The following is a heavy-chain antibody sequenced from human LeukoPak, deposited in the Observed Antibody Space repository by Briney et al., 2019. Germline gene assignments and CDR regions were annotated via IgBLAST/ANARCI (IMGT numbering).Heavy chain of an antibody. D-gene: IGHD3-3*01. CDR3: ARQGVLRFLEWLSDFDY. V-gene: IGHV4-38-2*01. Sequence: SETLSLTCAVSGYSISSGYYWGWIRQPPGKGLEWIGSIYHSGSTYYNPSLKSRVTISVDTSKNQFSLRLSSVTAADTAVYYCARQGVLRFLEWLSDFDYRGQGTLVTVSS. J-gene: IGHJ4*02. CDR2: IYHSGST. CDR1: GYSISSGYY.